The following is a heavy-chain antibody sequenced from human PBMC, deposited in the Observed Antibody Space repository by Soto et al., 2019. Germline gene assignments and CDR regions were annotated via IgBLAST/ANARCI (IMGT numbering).Heavy chain of an antibody. CDR3: ARDLGYDFWSGDDAFDI. D-gene: IGHD3-3*01. J-gene: IGHJ3*02. V-gene: IGHV1-18*01. Sequence: GASVKVSCKASGYTFTSYGISWVRQAPGQGLEWMGWISAYNGNTNYAQKLQGRVTMTTDTSTSTAYMELRSLRSDDTAVYYCARDLGYDFWSGDDAFDIWGQGTMVTVSS. CDR2: ISAYNGNT. CDR1: GYTFTSYG.